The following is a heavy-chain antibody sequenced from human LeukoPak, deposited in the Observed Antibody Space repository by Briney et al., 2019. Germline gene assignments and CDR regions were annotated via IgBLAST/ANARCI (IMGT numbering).Heavy chain of an antibody. CDR3: ANEYSCGWYYFDY. CDR2: IYYSGST. D-gene: IGHD6-19*01. V-gene: IGHV4-31*03. Sequence: SETLSLTCTVSGGSISSGGYYWSWIRQHPGKGLEWIEYIYYSGSTYYNPALKSRVTISVDTSKNQFSLKLSSVTAAETAVYYCANEYSCGWYYFDYWGQGTLVTVSS. CDR1: GGSISSGGYY. J-gene: IGHJ4*02.